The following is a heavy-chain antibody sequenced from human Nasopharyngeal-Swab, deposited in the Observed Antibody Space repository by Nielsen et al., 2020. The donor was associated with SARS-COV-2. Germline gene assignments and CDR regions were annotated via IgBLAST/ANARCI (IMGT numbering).Heavy chain of an antibody. D-gene: IGHD5-12*01. Sequence: WIRQPPGKGLEWIGFIHDSGTSYYNPSLKSRVTMAVDTSKNQISLKPGSVTAADTAVFYCAGGGYDYSFDWWGQGTLVTVSS. J-gene: IGHJ4*02. CDR2: IHDSGTS. CDR3: AGGGYDYSFDW. V-gene: IGHV4-59*01.